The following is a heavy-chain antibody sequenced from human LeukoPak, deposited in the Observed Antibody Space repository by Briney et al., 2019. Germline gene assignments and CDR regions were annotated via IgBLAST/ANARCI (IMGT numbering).Heavy chain of an antibody. CDR3: ARGILEMLDY. CDR1: GGSISSNY. V-gene: IGHV4-59*01. D-gene: IGHD1-1*01. J-gene: IGHJ4*02. CDR2: IYYTGST. Sequence: SETLSLTCTVSGGSISSNYWSWIRQPPGKGLEWIGYIYYTGSTNYNPSLKSRVTISVDTSKNQFSLKLSSVTAADTAVYYCARGILEMLDYWGQGTLVTVSS.